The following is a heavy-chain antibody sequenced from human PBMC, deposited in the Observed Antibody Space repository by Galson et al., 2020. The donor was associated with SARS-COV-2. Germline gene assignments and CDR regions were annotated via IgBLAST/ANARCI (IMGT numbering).Heavy chain of an antibody. D-gene: IGHD3-3*01. J-gene: IGHJ6*03. CDR3: ARDSYPSDFWSGDYNVYYMGV. Sequence: SETLSLTCTVSGGSISSSSYYWGWIRQPPGKGLEWIGSIYYSGSTYYNPSLKSRVTISVDTSKNQFSLKLSSVTAADTAVYYCARDSYPSDFWSGDYNVYYMGVWGKGTTVTVSS. V-gene: IGHV4-39*07. CDR2: IYYSGST. CDR1: GGSISSSSYY.